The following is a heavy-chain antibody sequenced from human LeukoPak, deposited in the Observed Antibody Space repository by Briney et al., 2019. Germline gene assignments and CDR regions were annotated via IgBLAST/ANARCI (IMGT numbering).Heavy chain of an antibody. J-gene: IGHJ5*01. D-gene: IGHD4-11*01. Sequence: GGSLRLSCATPGFTFNNYGMHWVRQAPGKGLEWLAFIRSHGNYQNYADSVKGRFTVPRDNSKSTLSLQMNSLSAEDTAVYYCAKDRNYNFPYYPDSWGQGILVTVSA. CDR1: GFTFNNYG. CDR2: IRSHGNYQ. CDR3: AKDRNYNFPYYPDS. V-gene: IGHV3-30*02.